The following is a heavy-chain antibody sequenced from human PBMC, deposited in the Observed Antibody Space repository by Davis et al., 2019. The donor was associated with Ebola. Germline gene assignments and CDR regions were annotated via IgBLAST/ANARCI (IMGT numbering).Heavy chain of an antibody. V-gene: IGHV3-49*04. D-gene: IGHD6-6*01. J-gene: IGHJ6*02. CDR1: GFTFSSYA. Sequence: GESLKISCLASGFTFSSYAMSWVRQAPGKGLEWVGFIRSKGYGGKTAYAASVKGRFTISRDDSKSIAYLQMDSLKIEDTAVYYCSRDLKQRPPSYYDGMDVWGQGTTVTVSS. CDR3: SRDLKQRPPSYYDGMDV. CDR2: IRSKGYGGKT.